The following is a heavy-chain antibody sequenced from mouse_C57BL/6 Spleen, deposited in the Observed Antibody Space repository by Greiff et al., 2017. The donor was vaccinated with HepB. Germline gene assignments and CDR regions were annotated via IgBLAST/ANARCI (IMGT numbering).Heavy chain of an antibody. V-gene: IGHV1-76*01. CDR1: GYTFTDYY. D-gene: IGHD3-2*02. CDR3: ARSAQPSWFAY. CDR2: IYPGSGNT. J-gene: IGHJ3*01. Sequence: VQLQESGAELVRPGASVKLSCKASGYTFTDYYINWVKQRPGQGLEWIARIYPGSGNTYYNEKFKGKATLTAEKSSSTAYMQLSSLTSEDSAVYFCARSAQPSWFAYWGQGTLVTVSA.